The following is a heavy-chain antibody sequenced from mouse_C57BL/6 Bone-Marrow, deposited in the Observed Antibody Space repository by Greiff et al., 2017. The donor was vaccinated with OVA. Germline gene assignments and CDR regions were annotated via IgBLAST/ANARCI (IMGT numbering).Heavy chain of an antibody. CDR2: IYPRSGNT. V-gene: IGHV1-81*01. J-gene: IGHJ2*01. CDR1: GYTFTSYG. D-gene: IGHD1-1*01. CDR3: AENYGSSSFDY. Sequence: QVQLQQSGAELARPGASVKLSCKASGYTFTSYGISWVKHRTGQGLEWIGEIYPRSGNTYYNEKFKGKATLTADKSSSTAYMELRSLTSEDSAFYFCAENYGSSSFDYWGQGTTLTVSS.